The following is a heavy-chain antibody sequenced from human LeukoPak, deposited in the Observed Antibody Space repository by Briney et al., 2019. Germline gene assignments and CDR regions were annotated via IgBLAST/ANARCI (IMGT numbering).Heavy chain of an antibody. CDR2: ISASGSTT. J-gene: IGHJ4*02. Sequence: PGGSLRLSCAASGFTFSTYVMSWVRQAPGKGLEWVSAISASGSTTYYADSVRGRFTISKDNSKNTLYLQMNSLRAEDTAIYYCAKPMSGASRLFDFWGQGTLVTVSS. CDR1: GFTFSTYV. CDR3: AKPMSGASRLFDF. V-gene: IGHV3-23*01. D-gene: IGHD1-1*01.